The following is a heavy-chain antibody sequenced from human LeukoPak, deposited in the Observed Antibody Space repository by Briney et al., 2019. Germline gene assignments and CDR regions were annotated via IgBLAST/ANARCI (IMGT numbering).Heavy chain of an antibody. D-gene: IGHD6-19*01. Sequence: SETLSLTCTVSGGSISSYYWSWIRQPAGKGVEWIGRIYTSGSTNYNPSLKSRVTMSVDTSKNQFSLKLSSVTAADTAVYYCARGNSSGCYFAYWGQGTLVTVSS. V-gene: IGHV4-4*07. CDR2: IYTSGST. CDR3: ARGNSSGCYFAY. CDR1: GGSISSYY. J-gene: IGHJ4*02.